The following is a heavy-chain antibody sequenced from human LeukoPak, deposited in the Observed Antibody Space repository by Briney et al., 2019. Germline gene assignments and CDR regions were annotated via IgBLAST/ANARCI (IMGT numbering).Heavy chain of an antibody. CDR2: MNPNSGNT. CDR1: GYTFTSYG. CDR3: ARGIVVVPAAILYYYGMDV. J-gene: IGHJ6*02. V-gene: IGHV1-8*02. Sequence: ASVKVSCKASGYTFTSYGISWVRQAPGQGLEWMGWMNPNSGNTGYAQKFQGRVTMTRNTSISTAYMELSSLRSEDTAVYYCARGIVVVPAAILYYYGMDVWGQGTTVTVSS. D-gene: IGHD2-2*01.